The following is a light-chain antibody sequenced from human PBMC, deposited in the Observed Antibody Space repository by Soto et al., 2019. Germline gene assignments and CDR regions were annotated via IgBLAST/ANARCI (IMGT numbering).Light chain of an antibody. Sequence: EIVLTQSPATLSLSPGERATLSCRASQSVSSYLAWYQQKPGQAPRLLIYDASNRATAIPARFSGSGSGTAFTLPISSLEPEDFAVYYCQQRSNWPPEATFGPGTKVDI. CDR1: QSVSSY. V-gene: IGKV3-11*01. CDR2: DAS. CDR3: QQRSNWPPEAT. J-gene: IGKJ3*01.